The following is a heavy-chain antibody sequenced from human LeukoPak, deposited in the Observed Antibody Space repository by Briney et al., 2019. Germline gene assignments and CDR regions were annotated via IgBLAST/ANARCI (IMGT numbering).Heavy chain of an antibody. D-gene: IGHD3-10*01. J-gene: IGHJ4*02. V-gene: IGHV3-23*01. CDR3: AKDTPEGYYGSGSYYAY. CDR1: GFTFSSYA. CDR2: ISGSGGST. Sequence: GGSLRLSCAASGFTFSSYAMSWVRQAPGKGLEWVSAISGSGGSTYYADSVKGRFTISRDNSKNTLYPQMNSLRAEDTAVYYCAKDTPEGYYGSGSYYAYWGQGTLVTVSS.